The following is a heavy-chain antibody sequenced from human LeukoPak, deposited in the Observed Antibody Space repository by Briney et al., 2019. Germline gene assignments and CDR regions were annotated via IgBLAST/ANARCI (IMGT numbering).Heavy chain of an antibody. CDR3: AKIRRDYGY. CDR2: IYYSGST. Sequence: SETLSLTCTVSGGSISSYYWSWIRQPPGKGLEWIGYIYYSGSTNYNPSSKSRVTISVDTSKNQFSLKLSSVTAADTAVYYCAKIRRDYGYWGQGTLLTVSS. V-gene: IGHV4-59*01. CDR1: GGSISSYY. J-gene: IGHJ4*02. D-gene: IGHD4-17*01.